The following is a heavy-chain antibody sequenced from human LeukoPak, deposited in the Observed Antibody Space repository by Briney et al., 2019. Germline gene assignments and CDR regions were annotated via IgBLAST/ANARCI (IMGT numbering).Heavy chain of an antibody. CDR2: ISGGGGST. V-gene: IGHV3-23*01. J-gene: IGHJ4*02. Sequence: GGSLRLSCAASGFTFTSYSMNWVRQAPGKGLEWVSTISGGGGSTYYADSVKGRFTISRDNSKNTLYLQVNSLRAEDTAVYYCAKGGKWDVTPFDYWGQGTLDTVSS. CDR3: AKGGKWDVTPFDY. CDR1: GFTFTSYS. D-gene: IGHD1-26*01.